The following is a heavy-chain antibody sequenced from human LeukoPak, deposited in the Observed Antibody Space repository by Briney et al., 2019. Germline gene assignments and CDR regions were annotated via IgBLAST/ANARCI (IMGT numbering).Heavy chain of an antibody. V-gene: IGHV3-74*01. CDR1: GFGFSNFG. Sequence: GGSLRLSCAASGFGFSNFGMHWVRQAPGKGLEWVSRINTDGTITAYADSVKGRFTISRDNAKNSLYLHMNSLKGEDTAPYFSTREADTAFSPSASPDFCGQGT. CDR2: INTDGTIT. CDR3: TREADTAFSPSASPDF. D-gene: IGHD2-21*02. J-gene: IGHJ4*02.